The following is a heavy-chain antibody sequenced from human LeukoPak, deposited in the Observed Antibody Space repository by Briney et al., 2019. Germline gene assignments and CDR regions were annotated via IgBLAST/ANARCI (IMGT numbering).Heavy chain of an antibody. CDR3: ARTRTTVTSYYFDY. D-gene: IGHD4-17*01. V-gene: IGHV4-4*02. J-gene: IGHJ4*02. CDR1: GGSIRSSNW. CDR2: IYHSGAT. Sequence: PSETLSLTCAVSGGSIRSSNWWSWVRQPPGKGLEWIGEIYHSGATNYNPSLKSRVTISVDKSKNQFSLKLSSVTAADTAVYYCARTRTTVTSYYFDYWGQGTLVTVSS.